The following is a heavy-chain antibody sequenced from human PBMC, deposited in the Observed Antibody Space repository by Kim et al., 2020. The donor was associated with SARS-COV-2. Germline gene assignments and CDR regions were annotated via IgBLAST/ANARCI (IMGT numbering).Heavy chain of an antibody. Sequence: GGSLRLSCAASGFTFSSYGMHWVRQAPGKGLEWVAVISYDGSNKYYADSVKGRFTISRDNSKNTLYLQMNSLRAEDTAVYYCAQGYYDFWSGYYSGSEQFYYGMDVWGQGTTVTVSS. D-gene: IGHD3-3*01. V-gene: IGHV3-30*18. CDR1: GFTFSSYG. CDR3: AQGYYDFWSGYYSGSEQFYYGMDV. CDR2: ISYDGSNK. J-gene: IGHJ6*02.